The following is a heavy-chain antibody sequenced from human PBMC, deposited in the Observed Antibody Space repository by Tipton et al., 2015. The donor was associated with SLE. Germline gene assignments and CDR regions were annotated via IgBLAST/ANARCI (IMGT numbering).Heavy chain of an antibody. Sequence: QLVQSGAEVKKPGASVKVSCKAFGYTFTSYYLHWVRQAPGQGPEWMGVIGPSDGRTNYAQKFQGRVTMTRDTSTSTVHMELSSLTSEDMAVYYCARGVTVATNAFDAWGQGTMVTVSS. J-gene: IGHJ3*01. D-gene: IGHD6-19*01. CDR1: GYTFTSYY. CDR2: IGPSDGRT. V-gene: IGHV1-46*01. CDR3: ARGVTVATNAFDA.